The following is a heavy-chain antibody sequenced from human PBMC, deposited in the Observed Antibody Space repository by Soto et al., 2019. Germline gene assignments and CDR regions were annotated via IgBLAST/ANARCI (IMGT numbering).Heavy chain of an antibody. Sequence: SVKVSCKASGGTFSSYTISWVRQAPGQGLEWMGRIIPILGIANYAQKFQGRVTITADKSTSTAYMELSSLRSEDTAVYYCARGRITMVRSNAFDIWGQGTMVTVSS. D-gene: IGHD3-10*01. J-gene: IGHJ3*02. V-gene: IGHV1-69*02. CDR1: GGTFSSYT. CDR3: ARGRITMVRSNAFDI. CDR2: IIPILGIA.